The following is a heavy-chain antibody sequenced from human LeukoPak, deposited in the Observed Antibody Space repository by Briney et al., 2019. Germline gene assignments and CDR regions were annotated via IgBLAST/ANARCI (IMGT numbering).Heavy chain of an antibody. D-gene: IGHD6-19*01. CDR2: IYYSGST. J-gene: IGHJ4*02. CDR3: ARAGIAVAARGDYFDY. Sequence: NPSETLSLTCTVSGGSIRSYYWSWIRQPPGKGLEWIGYIYYSGSTNYNPSLKSRVSISVDTSKNQFSLKLSSVTAADTAVYYCARAGIAVAARGDYFDYWGQGTLVTVSS. CDR1: GGSIRSYY. V-gene: IGHV4-59*12.